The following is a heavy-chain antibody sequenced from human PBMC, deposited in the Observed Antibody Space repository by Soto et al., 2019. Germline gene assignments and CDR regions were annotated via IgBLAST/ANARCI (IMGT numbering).Heavy chain of an antibody. D-gene: IGHD1-1*01. CDR1: GFSFGNDW. CDR3: ARPERNSKYHPLLS. Sequence: GGSLRLSCIASGFSFGNDWMGWVRQAPGKGLEWVANIKEDGSEKFSVDSVRGRFTISRDNAKNSLYLQMNSLRADDTAVYYCARPERNSKYHPLLSWAQGTLVTVSS. V-gene: IGHV3-7*01. J-gene: IGHJ4*02. CDR2: IKEDGSEK.